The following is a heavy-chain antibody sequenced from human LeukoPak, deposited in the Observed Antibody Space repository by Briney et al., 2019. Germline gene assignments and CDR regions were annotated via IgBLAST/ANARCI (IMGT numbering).Heavy chain of an antibody. CDR1: RFTFSTSI. Sequence: PGGSLRLSCEMSRFTFSTSIIHWVRQAPGKGLEWVAVISYDGSNKYYADSVKGRFTISRDNSKNTLYLQMNSLRAEDTAVYYCARLYCSSTSCPAWFDYWGQGTLVTVSS. CDR3: ARLYCSSTSCPAWFDY. D-gene: IGHD2-2*01. V-gene: IGHV3-30-3*01. CDR2: ISYDGSNK. J-gene: IGHJ4*02.